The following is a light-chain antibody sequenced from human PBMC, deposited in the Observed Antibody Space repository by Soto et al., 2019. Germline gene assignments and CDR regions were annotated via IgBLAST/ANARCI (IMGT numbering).Light chain of an antibody. V-gene: IGLV2-14*01. Sequence: QSALTQPASVSGSPGQSITISCTGTTSDIGTYKYVSWYQQYPGKAPKLLIYEVSNRPSGVSYRFSGSKSDNTASLTISGLQAEDEADYYCCSYRGGSAPYVFGTGTKLTVL. CDR3: CSYRGGSAPYV. CDR2: EVS. CDR1: TSDIGTYKY. J-gene: IGLJ1*01.